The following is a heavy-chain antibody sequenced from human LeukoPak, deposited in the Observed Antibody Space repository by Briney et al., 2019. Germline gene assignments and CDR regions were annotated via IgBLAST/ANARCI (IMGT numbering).Heavy chain of an antibody. CDR1: GFTFSNYA. J-gene: IGHJ4*02. D-gene: IGHD1-26*01. CDR2: ITNDSDDT. CDR3: VKGVGPRAPNGRVFEY. V-gene: IGHV3-23*01. Sequence: PGGSLRPSCAASGFTFSNYAMTWVRQAPGKGLDWVSIITNDSDDTKYADSVRGRFTISRDNSKNTLFLQMNTLRVDDTAVYYCVKGVGPRAPNGRVFEYWGQGTLVTVSS.